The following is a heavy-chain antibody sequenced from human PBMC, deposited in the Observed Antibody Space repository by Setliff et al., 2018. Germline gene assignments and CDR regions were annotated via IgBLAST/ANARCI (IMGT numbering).Heavy chain of an antibody. CDR1: GYTFTNYA. D-gene: IGHD3-10*01. CDR2: INTNTGNP. J-gene: IGHJ6*03. V-gene: IGHV7-4-1*02. CDR3: ARGSRFGTIVYRGDYYLDV. Sequence: ASVKVSCKASGYTFTNYAMTWMRQAPGQGLEYMGWINTNTGNPIYAQGFTGRFVFSLDTSVSTAYLQISSLKAEDTAIYYCARGSRFGTIVYRGDYYLDVWGKGTTVTVSS.